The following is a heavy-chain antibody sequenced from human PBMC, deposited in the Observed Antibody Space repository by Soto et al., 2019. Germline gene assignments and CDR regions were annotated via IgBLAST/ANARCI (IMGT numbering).Heavy chain of an antibody. CDR1: GYTLNDLF. D-gene: IGHD3-22*01. Sequence: QVYLEQSGAEVRKPGASVKVSCKVSGYTLNDLFMQWVRQTPGKGLEWVGGLDPEDGEIIYAQKFQGRVTVTEDRSIDTSYLELSSLRSEDTAIYFCAAGYYYDSSGYFAYWGQGTKVTVPS. J-gene: IGHJ4*02. CDR3: AAGYYYDSSGYFAY. V-gene: IGHV1-24*01. CDR2: LDPEDGEI.